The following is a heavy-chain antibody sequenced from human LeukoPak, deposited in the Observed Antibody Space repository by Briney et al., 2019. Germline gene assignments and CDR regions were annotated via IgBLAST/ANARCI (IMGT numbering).Heavy chain of an antibody. CDR1: GFTVSSNY. CDR2: IYSGGST. V-gene: IGHV3-53*01. Sequence: GGSLRLSCAASGFTVSSNYMSWVRQAPGKGLEWVSVIYSGGSTYYADSVKGRFTISRDNSKNTLYLQMNSLRAEDTAVYYCARELYHILTRQARTFDYWGQGTLVTVSS. D-gene: IGHD3-16*02. CDR3: ARELYHILTRQARTFDY. J-gene: IGHJ4*02.